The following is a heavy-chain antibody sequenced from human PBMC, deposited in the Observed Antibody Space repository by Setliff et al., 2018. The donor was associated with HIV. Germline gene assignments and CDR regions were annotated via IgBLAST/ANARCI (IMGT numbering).Heavy chain of an antibody. D-gene: IGHD2-8*01. CDR1: GFTFSSYA. V-gene: IGHV3-23*01. J-gene: IGHJ4*02. CDR2: ISGSGDST. Sequence: GGSLRLSCAASGFTFSSYAMTWVRQAPGMGLEWVSRISGSGDSTYYADSVKGRFTISRDKSRNTIYLQMNSLRAEDTAVYYCARSPIRMRYFDYWGQGALVTVSS. CDR3: ARSPIRMRYFDY.